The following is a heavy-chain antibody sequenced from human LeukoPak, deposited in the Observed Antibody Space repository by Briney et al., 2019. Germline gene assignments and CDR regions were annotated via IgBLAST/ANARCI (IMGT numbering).Heavy chain of an antibody. CDR3: AREGSGSLFYYGMDV. J-gene: IGHJ6*02. D-gene: IGHD3-10*01. Sequence: SETLSLTCTVSGGSISSYYWGWIRQPPGKGLEWIGSIYYNGSTYYNPSLKSRVTISVDTSKKRFSLRLSSVTAADSAVYYCAREGSGSLFYYGMDVWGQGTTVTVSS. CDR1: GGSISSYY. V-gene: IGHV4-39*02. CDR2: IYYNGST.